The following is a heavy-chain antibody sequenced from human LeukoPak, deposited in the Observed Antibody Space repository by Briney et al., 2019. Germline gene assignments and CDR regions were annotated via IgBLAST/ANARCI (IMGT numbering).Heavy chain of an antibody. J-gene: IGHJ4*02. CDR2: IIPIFGTA. CDR1: GGSFSNYA. CDR3: ARFSDFWSGYPPYYFDY. Sequence: SVKVSCKASGGSFSNYAISWVRHAPGQRLEWMGGIIPIFGTANYAQKFRGRVTITADKSTSTAYMELSSLRSEDTAVYYCARFSDFWSGYPPYYFDYWGQGTLVTVSS. D-gene: IGHD3-3*01. V-gene: IGHV1-69*06.